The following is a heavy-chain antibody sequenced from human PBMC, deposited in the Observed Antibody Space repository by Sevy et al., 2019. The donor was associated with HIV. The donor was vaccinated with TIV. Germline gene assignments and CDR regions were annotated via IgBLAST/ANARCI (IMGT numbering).Heavy chain of an antibody. CDR1: GYTFPNYG. D-gene: IGHD2-2*02. CDR3: ARYCSTTSCYTVDRKLDY. Sequence: ASVKVSCKTSGYTFPNYGINWVRQAPGQGLEWVGWISAYSGNTNYAQKFQGRVTMTTDTSTSTANMELRSLRSDDTAVYYCARYCSTTSCYTVDRKLDYWGQGTLVTVSS. CDR2: ISAYSGNT. V-gene: IGHV1-18*01. J-gene: IGHJ4*02.